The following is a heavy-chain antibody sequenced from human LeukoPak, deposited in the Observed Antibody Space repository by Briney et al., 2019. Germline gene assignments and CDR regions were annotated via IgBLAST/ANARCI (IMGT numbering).Heavy chain of an antibody. J-gene: IGHJ5*02. CDR3: ATFTLGCSSTSCPNWFDP. Sequence: SETLSLTCTVSGGSISSSSYYWGWIRQPPGKGLEWIGSIYYSGSTYYNPSLKSRVTISVDTSKNQFSLKLSSVTAADTAVYYCATFTLGCSSTSCPNWFDPWGQGTLVTVSS. CDR2: IYYSGST. V-gene: IGHV4-39*01. CDR1: GGSISSSSYY. D-gene: IGHD2-2*01.